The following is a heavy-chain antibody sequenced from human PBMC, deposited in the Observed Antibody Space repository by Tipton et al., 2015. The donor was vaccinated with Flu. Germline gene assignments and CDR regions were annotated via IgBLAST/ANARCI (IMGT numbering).Heavy chain of an antibody. CDR2: IYTSGST. J-gene: IGHJ6*02. D-gene: IGHD3-16*01. CDR3: ARAGTTWGRMDV. CDR1: GGSISSDY. Sequence: LRLSCTVSGGSISSDYWSWIRQPAGKGLEWIGRIYTSGSTKYNPSLKSRVTMSIDTSNNQFSLKLSSVTAADTAVYYCARAGTTWGRMDVWGQGTTVTVSS. V-gene: IGHV4-4*07.